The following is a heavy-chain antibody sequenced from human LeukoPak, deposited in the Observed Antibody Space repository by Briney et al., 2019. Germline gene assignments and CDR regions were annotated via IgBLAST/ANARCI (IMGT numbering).Heavy chain of an antibody. CDR2: IKHDGSGK. J-gene: IGHJ5*02. CDR1: GFTFSSYL. D-gene: IGHD3-10*01. Sequence: GGSLRLSCAASGFTFSSYLMTWVRQAPGKGLEWVANIKHDGSGKYYMDSVKGRFTISRDNAKNSLYLQMNSLRAEDTAVYYCAKDPALLWFGELSWFDPWGQGTLVTVSS. CDR3: AKDPALLWFGELSWFDP. V-gene: IGHV3-7*01.